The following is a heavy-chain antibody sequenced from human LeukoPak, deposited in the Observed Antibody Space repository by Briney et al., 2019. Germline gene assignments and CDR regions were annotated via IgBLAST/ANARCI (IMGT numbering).Heavy chain of an antibody. J-gene: IGHJ4*02. V-gene: IGHV3-15*01. D-gene: IGHD2-21*02. CDR3: STVSVAVVTAIGGDY. Sequence: PGGSLRLSCAASGFTFSNAWMRWVRQATGKGLEWVGRIKSNTDGGTTDYAAPVKGRFTISRDDSKNTLYLQMNSLKIEDTAVYFCSTVSVAVVTAIGGDYWGQGTLVTVSS. CDR2: IKSNTDGGTT. CDR1: GFTFSNAW.